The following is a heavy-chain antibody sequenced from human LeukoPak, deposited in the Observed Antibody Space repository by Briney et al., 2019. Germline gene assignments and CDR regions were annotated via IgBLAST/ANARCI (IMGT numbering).Heavy chain of an antibody. CDR2: IHYTGST. Sequence: SETLSLTCTVSGGSISGCYWSWIRQPPGKGLQFIGYIHYTGSTNYIPSLESRVTLSVDTSKNQFSLKLRSMTAADTAVYYCARLSKDTVVLPAAMAHYFDYWGQGTLVTVSS. V-gene: IGHV4-59*08. CDR1: GGSISGCY. CDR3: ARLSKDTVVLPAAMAHYFDY. J-gene: IGHJ4*02. D-gene: IGHD2-2*01.